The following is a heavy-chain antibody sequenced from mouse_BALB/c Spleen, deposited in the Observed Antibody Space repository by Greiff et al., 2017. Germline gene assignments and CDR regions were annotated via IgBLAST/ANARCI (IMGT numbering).Heavy chain of an antibody. CDR3: ASERTLNGDFDY. CDR2: ISTLAYSI. V-gene: IGHV5-15*02. CDR1: GFTFSDYG. J-gene: IGHJ1*01. Sequence: DVQLQESGGGLVQPGGSRKISCAASGFTFSDYGMAWVRQAPGKGPEWVAFISTLAYSIYYADTVTGRFTISRENAKNTLYLEMSSLRSEDTAMYYGASERTLNGDFDYWGAGTTVTVSA. D-gene: IGHD1-2*01.